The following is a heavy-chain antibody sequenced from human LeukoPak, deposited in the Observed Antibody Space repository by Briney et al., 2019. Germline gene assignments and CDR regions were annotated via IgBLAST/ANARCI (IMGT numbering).Heavy chain of an antibody. V-gene: IGHV4-39*01. D-gene: IGHD5-18*01. CDR1: GGSISSSSYY. Sequence: PSETLSLTCTVSGGSISSSSYYWGWIRQPPGKGLEWIGSIYYSGSTYYNPSLKSRVTISVDTSKNQFSLKLSSVTAADTAVYYCARQLRGYSYGYGYYYYMDVWGKGTTVTISS. CDR3: ARQLRGYSYGYGYYYYMDV. J-gene: IGHJ6*03. CDR2: IYYSGST.